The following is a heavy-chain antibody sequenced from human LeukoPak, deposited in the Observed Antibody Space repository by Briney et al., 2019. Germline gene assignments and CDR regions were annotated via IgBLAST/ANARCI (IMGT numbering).Heavy chain of an antibody. J-gene: IGHJ5*02. Sequence: KPSETLSLTCNVSGGSISSYYWSWIRQPPGKGLEWIGYIYYSGSTNYNPSLKSRVTISVATSKNQFSLKLSSVTAADTAVYYCARSYGDGLLWFGELSWFDPGGQGTLVTVSS. CDR1: GGSISSYY. V-gene: IGHV4-59*01. CDR3: ARSYGDGLLWFGELSWFDP. D-gene: IGHD3-10*01. CDR2: IYYSGST.